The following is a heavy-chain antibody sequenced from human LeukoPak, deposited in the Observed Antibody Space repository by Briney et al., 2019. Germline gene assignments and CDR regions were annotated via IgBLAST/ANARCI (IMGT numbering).Heavy chain of an antibody. CDR2: INWNGGST. CDR3: ARDLGGGFGELFGATYPRPDY. Sequence: PGRSLRLSCAASGFTFDDYAMHWVRQAPGKGLEWVSGINWNGGSTGYADSVKGRFTISRDNAKNSLYLQMNSLRAEDTAVYYCARDLGGGFGELFGATYPRPDYWGQGTLVTVSS. D-gene: IGHD3-10*01. CDR1: GFTFDDYA. V-gene: IGHV3-20*04. J-gene: IGHJ4*02.